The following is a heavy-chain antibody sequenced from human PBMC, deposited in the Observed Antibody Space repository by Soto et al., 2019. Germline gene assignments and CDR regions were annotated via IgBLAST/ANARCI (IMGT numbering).Heavy chain of an antibody. CDR3: ARLNGYCVSTGCHGYYGMDV. CDR1: GGSVSSNSYS. CDR2: IYSTENT. Sequence: QLQLQESGPGLVKPSETLSLTCTVSGGSVSSNSYSWGWIRQSPGKGLEWIGIIYSTENTYYHPSLWSRVTISADTSMNEFSLRLSSVTAADTAVYYCARLNGYCVSTGCHGYYGMDVWGQGTTVTVSS. D-gene: IGHD2-2*03. V-gene: IGHV4-39*01. J-gene: IGHJ6*02.